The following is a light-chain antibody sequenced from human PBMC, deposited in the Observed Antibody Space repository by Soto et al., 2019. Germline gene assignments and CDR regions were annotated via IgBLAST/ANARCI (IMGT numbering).Light chain of an antibody. CDR1: QCVLYCFNIKNY. J-gene: IGKJ1*01. CDR2: WAS. CDR3: QQYYSTPT. Sequence: DIVISQSPDSLAWSLGESWTIYCKSSQCVLYCFNIKNYLAWYEHKPVQPPELIIYWASTRASGVPDRFSGSGSGTDFTLPISSLQAEDVEVYYCQQYYSTPTFGQGTKVDI. V-gene: IGKV4-1*01.